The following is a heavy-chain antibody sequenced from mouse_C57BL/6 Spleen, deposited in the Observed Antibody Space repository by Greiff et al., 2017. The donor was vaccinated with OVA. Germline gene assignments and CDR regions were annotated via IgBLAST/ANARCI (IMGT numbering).Heavy chain of an antibody. CDR3: ASPITTVVARARDD. CDR1: GYTFTSYW. Sequence: VQLQQPGAELVKPGASVKLSCKASGYTFTSYWMHWVKQRPGQGLEWIGMIHPNSGSTNYNEKFKSKATLTVDKSSSTAYMQLSSLTSEDSAGYDGASPITTVVARARDDWGQGTSVTGSS. V-gene: IGHV1-64*01. J-gene: IGHJ4*01. D-gene: IGHD1-1*01. CDR2: IHPNSGST.